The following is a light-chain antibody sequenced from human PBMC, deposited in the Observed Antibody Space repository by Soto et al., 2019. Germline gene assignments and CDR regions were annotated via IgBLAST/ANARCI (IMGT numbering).Light chain of an antibody. CDR3: QHYNSYSEA. Sequence: IQMTQPPSFLSASVGDRVTITCRASQAIRNDVSWYQQKPGKAPNLLIYAASTLHSGVPGRFSGSGSGTEFTLTISSLQPDDFATYYCQHYNSYSEAFGQGTKVDIK. CDR2: AAS. J-gene: IGKJ1*01. CDR1: QAIRND. V-gene: IGKV1-17*01.